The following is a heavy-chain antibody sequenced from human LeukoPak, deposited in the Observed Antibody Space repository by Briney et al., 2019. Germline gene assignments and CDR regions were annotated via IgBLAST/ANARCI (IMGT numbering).Heavy chain of an antibody. CDR3: ARGFGGSYFTDY. CDR2: INPNSGDT. Sequence: ASVKVSCKASGHTFTGYYMHWVRQAPGQGLEWMGWINPNSGDTNYAQNFQGRVTMTRDTSISTAYMELSRLRSDDTAVYYCARGFGGSYFTDYWGQGTLVTVSS. D-gene: IGHD1-26*01. V-gene: IGHV1-2*02. CDR1: GHTFTGYY. J-gene: IGHJ4*02.